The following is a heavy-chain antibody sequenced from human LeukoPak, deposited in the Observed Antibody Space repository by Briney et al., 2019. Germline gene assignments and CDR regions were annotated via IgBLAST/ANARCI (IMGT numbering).Heavy chain of an antibody. CDR3: ARAYRETYYDILTGFDY. CDR1: GGSISSGGYY. V-gene: IGHV4-31*03. Sequence: SQTLSLTCTVSGGSISSGGYYWSWIRQHPGKGLEWIGYIYYSGSTYYNPSLKSRVTISVDTSKNQFSLKLSSVTAADTAVYYCARAYRETYYDILTGFDYWGQGTLVTVSS. J-gene: IGHJ4*02. D-gene: IGHD3-9*01. CDR2: IYYSGST.